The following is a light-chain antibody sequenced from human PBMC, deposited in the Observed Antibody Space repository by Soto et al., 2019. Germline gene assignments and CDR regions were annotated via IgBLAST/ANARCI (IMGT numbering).Light chain of an antibody. V-gene: IGKV1-39*01. CDR3: QQSYSTPSLT. CDR2: AAS. Sequence: DIQMTQSPSSLSASVGDRVTITYRASQSIDKYLNWYQQKPGKGPNLLIYAASNLRTGVPSRFSGSGSGTDFTLTVSSLLPEDFATYFCQQSYSTPSLTFGGGTKVDIK. CDR1: QSIDKY. J-gene: IGKJ4*01.